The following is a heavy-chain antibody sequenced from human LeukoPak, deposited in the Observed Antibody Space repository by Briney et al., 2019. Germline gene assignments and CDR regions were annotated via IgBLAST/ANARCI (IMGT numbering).Heavy chain of an antibody. V-gene: IGHV4-34*01. CDR2: INHSGST. CDR1: GGSFSGYY. CDR3: ARCTWGLGYCSGGSCYSYYYYYMDV. J-gene: IGHJ6*03. Sequence: AETLSLTCAVYGGSFSGYYWSWIRQPPGKGLEWIGEINHSGSTTYNPPLKSRVTISVDTSKNQFSLTFSSVTAADTAVYYCARCTWGLGYCSGGSCYSYYYYYMDVWGKGTTVTVSS. D-gene: IGHD2-15*01.